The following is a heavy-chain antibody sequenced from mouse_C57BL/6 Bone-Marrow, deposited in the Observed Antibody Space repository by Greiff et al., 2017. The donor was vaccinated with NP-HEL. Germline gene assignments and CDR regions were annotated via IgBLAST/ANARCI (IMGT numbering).Heavy chain of an antibody. Sequence: EVQLQQSGAELVRPGASVKLSCTASGFNIKDDYMHWVKQRPEQGLEWIGWIDPENGDTEYASKFQGKATITADTSSNTAYLQLSSLTSEDTAVYYCTTRTTTVVATFDYWGQGTTLTVSS. CDR1: GFNIKDDY. J-gene: IGHJ2*01. D-gene: IGHD1-1*01. V-gene: IGHV14-4*01. CDR2: IDPENGDT. CDR3: TTRTTTVVATFDY.